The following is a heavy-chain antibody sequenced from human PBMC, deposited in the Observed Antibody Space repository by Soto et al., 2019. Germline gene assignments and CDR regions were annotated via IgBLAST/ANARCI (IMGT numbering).Heavy chain of an antibody. V-gene: IGHV3-33*01. Sequence: GGSLRLSCAASGFTFSSYGMHWVRQAPGKGLEWVAVIWYDGSNKYYADSVKGRFTISRDNSKNTLYLQMNSLRAEDTAVYYCARDFYYYDSSGYYDYWGQGTLVTVSS. J-gene: IGHJ4*02. CDR1: GFTFSSYG. D-gene: IGHD3-22*01. CDR3: ARDFYYYDSSGYYDY. CDR2: IWYDGSNK.